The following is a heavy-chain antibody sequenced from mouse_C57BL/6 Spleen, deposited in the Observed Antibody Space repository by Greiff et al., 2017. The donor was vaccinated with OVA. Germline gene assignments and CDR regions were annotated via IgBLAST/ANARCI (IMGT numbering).Heavy chain of an antibody. J-gene: IGHJ3*01. V-gene: IGHV1-82*01. CDR2: IYPDDGDT. D-gene: IGHD3-2*02. CDR1: GYAFSSYW. CDR3: GPDSSGYRLAY. Sequence: QVQLQQSGPELVKPGASVKISCKASGYAFSSYWMNWVKQRPGKGLEWIGRIYPDDGDTNYNEKFKGKATLTADKSSSTAYMLLSSLTSEDSAVYFCGPDSSGYRLAYWGQGTLVTVSA.